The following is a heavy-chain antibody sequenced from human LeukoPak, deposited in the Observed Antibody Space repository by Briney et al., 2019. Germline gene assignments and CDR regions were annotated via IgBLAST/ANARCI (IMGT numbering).Heavy chain of an antibody. Sequence: PGGSLRLSCAASGFTFSSYDMHWVRQATGKGLEWVSAIGTAGDTYYPGSVKGRFTISRENAKNSLYLQMNSLRAEDTAVYYCARVGAIGYSYGYDYWGQGTLVTVSS. CDR3: ARVGAIGYSYGYDY. CDR2: IGTAGDT. D-gene: IGHD5-18*01. J-gene: IGHJ4*02. CDR1: GFTFSSYD. V-gene: IGHV3-13*01.